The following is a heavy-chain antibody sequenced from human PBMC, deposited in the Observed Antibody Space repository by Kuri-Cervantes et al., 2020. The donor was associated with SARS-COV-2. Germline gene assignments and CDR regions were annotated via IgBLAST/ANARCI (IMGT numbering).Heavy chain of an antibody. CDR3: ARVAGEGPIYYYYMDV. V-gene: IGHV3-21*01. CDR1: GGSISSGGYS. D-gene: IGHD2-21*01. Sequence: ETLSLTCAVSGGSISSGGYSWSWVRQAPGRALEWVSSISGSGSYIYYADSVKGRFTISKESGENSLYLHMNSLRGDDTAVYYCARVAGEGPIYYYYMDVWGRGTTVTVSS. J-gene: IGHJ6*03. CDR2: ISGSGSYI.